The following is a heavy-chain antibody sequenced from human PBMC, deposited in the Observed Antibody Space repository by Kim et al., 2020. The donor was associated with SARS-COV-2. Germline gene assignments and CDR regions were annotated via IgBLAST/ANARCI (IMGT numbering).Heavy chain of an antibody. D-gene: IGHD3-22*01. J-gene: IGHJ3*02. V-gene: IGHV1-2*06. CDR1: GYTFTGYY. CDR3: ARGRHYYDSSGYHDAFDI. CDR2: INPNSGGT. Sequence: ASVKVSCKASGYTFTGYYMHWVRQAPGQGLEWMGRINPNSGGTNYAQKFQGRVTMTRDTSISTAYMELSRLRSDDTAVYYCARGRHYYDSSGYHDAFDIWGQGTMVTVSS.